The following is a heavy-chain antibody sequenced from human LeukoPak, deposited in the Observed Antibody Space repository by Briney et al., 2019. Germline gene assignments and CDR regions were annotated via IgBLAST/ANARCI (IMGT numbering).Heavy chain of an antibody. CDR2: IIPIFGTA. V-gene: IGHV1-69*05. CDR1: GGTFSSYA. J-gene: IGHJ4*02. D-gene: IGHD2-15*01. Sequence: GASVKVPCKASGGTFSSYAISWVRQAPGQGLEWMGGIIPIFGTANYAQKFQGRVTITTDESTSTAYMELSSLRSEDTAVYYCASMVVAATKRAGYFDYWGQGTLVTVSS. CDR3: ASMVVAATKRAGYFDY.